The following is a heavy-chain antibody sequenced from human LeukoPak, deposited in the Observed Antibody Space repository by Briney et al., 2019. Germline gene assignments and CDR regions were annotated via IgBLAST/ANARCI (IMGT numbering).Heavy chain of an antibody. CDR1: GDNVSGNTAA. D-gene: IGHD2-15*01. CDR3: TSGGISYYFGS. V-gene: IGHV6-1*01. Sequence: SQTLSLTCAISGDNVSGNTAAWSWIRQSPSRGLEWLGRTYYRSKWYNDFASSMKGRITINADTSKNRISLQLNSVTPEDTAVYYCTSGGISYYFGSWGQGALVTVSS. J-gene: IGHJ4*02. CDR2: TYYRSKWYN.